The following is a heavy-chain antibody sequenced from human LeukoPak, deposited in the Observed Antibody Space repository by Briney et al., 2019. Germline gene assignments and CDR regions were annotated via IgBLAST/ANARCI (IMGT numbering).Heavy chain of an antibody. J-gene: IGHJ5*02. Sequence: SETLSLTCAVYGGSFSGYYWSWIRQPPGKGLEWIGEINHRGSTNYNPSLKSRVTISVDTSKNQFSLKLSSVTAADTAVYYCARDHPNNWFDPWGQGTLVTVSS. D-gene: IGHD1-14*01. CDR2: INHRGST. CDR3: ARDHPNNWFDP. V-gene: IGHV4-34*01. CDR1: GGSFSGYY.